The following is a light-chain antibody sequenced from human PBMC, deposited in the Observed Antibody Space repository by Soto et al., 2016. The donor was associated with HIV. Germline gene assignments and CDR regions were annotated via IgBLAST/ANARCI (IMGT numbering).Light chain of an antibody. J-gene: IGLJ1*01. Sequence: SYELTQPLSVSVYPGQTASITCSGANLWDKYVFRYQQKPGQSPLLVIQENNRRPSGVPERFSGSNSWGTATLTITGTQAMDEADYYCQVWDIKDYIFGPGTKVTVL. V-gene: IGLV3-1*01. CDR3: QVWDIKDYI. CDR1: NLWDKY. CDR2: ENN.